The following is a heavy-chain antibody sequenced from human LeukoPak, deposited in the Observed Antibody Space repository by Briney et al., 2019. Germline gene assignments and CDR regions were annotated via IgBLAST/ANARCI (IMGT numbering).Heavy chain of an antibody. CDR2: ISYDGSNK. CDR3: AKDLWFDP. J-gene: IGHJ5*02. V-gene: IGHV3-30*18. Sequence: GGSLRLSCAASGFTFSSYGMHWVRQAPGKGLEWVAVISYDGSNKYYADSVKGRFTISRDISKNILYLQMNCLRAEDTALYYCAKDLWFDPWGQGTLVTVSS. CDR1: GFTFSSYG.